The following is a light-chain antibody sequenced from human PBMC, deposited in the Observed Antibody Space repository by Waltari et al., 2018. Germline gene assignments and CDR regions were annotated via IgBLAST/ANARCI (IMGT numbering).Light chain of an antibody. CDR1: QSVSRA. J-gene: IGKJ1*01. V-gene: IGKV3-20*01. CDR2: GAS. CDR3: QHYVRLPAT. Sequence: QSVSRALAWYQQKPGQAPRLLIFGASNRSTGIPDRFSGSGSETDFSLTISRLEPEDFAGYYCQHYVRLPATFGRGTKVEIK.